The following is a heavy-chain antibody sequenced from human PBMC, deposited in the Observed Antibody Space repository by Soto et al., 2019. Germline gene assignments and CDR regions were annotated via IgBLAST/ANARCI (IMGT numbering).Heavy chain of an antibody. CDR1: GFTFSSYS. Sequence: GGSLRLSCAASGFTFSSYSMNWVRQAPGKGLEWVSYISSSSSTIYYADSVKGRFTISRDNAKNSLYLQMNSLRDEDTAVYYCARGSADEKKYYDFWSGYYPGINYWGQGTLVTVSS. D-gene: IGHD3-3*01. CDR3: ARGSADEKKYYDFWSGYYPGINY. CDR2: ISSSSSTI. J-gene: IGHJ4*02. V-gene: IGHV3-48*02.